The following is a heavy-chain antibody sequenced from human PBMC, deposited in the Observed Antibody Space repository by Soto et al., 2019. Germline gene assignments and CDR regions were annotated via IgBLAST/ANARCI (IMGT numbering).Heavy chain of an antibody. D-gene: IGHD3-22*01. CDR2: SPTSGRR. J-gene: IGHJ3*02. CDR3: ASDRSDSLNSFDAFDN. CDR1: AGSGSSGSHY. V-gene: IGHV4-61*01. Sequence: PSETLCLTCTVSAGSGSSGSHYLSWIRQPPGKGQERIAYSPTSGRRDYEHSLRTRVCISIDMSKNHCSLNLSSVTAADTDVYHCASDRSDSLNSFDAFDNWGQGTMV.